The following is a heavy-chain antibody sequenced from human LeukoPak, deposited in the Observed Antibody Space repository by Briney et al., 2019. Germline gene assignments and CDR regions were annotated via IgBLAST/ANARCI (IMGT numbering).Heavy chain of an antibody. CDR2: INHSGST. J-gene: IGHJ3*02. CDR3: AGPTVVTPGGAFDI. Sequence: ETLSLTCTVSGGSISSYYWSWIRQPPGKGLEWIGEINHSGSTNYNPSLKSRVTISVDTSKNQFSLKLSSVTAADTAVYYCAGPTVVTPGGAFDIWGQGTMVTVSS. V-gene: IGHV4-34*01. D-gene: IGHD4-23*01. CDR1: GGSISSYY.